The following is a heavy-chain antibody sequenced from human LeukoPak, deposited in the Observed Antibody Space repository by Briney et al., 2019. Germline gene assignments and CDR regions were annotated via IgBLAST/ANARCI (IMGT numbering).Heavy chain of an antibody. CDR1: GGTFSSYD. CDR2: SIPIFGTA. D-gene: IGHD5-18*01. J-gene: IGHJ4*02. Sequence: SVKVSCKASGGTFSSYDISWVRQAPGQGLEWMGGSIPIFGTANNAQKFQGRVTITADGSTSTAYMELSSLRSEDTAVYYCARMEGYSYSDYWGQGTLVTVSS. V-gene: IGHV1-69*13. CDR3: ARMEGYSYSDY.